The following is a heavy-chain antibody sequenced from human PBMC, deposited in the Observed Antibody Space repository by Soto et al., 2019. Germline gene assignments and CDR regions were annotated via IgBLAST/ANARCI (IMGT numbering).Heavy chain of an antibody. D-gene: IGHD3-3*01. CDR2: MNPNSGNT. V-gene: IGHV1-8*01. J-gene: IGHJ6*02. CDR3: ARFSYYDFWSGYYTDYYCYGMDV. CDR1: GYTFTSYD. Sequence: ASVKVSCKASGYTFTSYDINWVRQATGQGLEWMGWMNPNSGNTGYAQKFQGRVTMTRNTSISTAYMELSSLRSEDTAVYYCARFSYYDFWSGYYTDYYCYGMDVWGQGTTVTVSS.